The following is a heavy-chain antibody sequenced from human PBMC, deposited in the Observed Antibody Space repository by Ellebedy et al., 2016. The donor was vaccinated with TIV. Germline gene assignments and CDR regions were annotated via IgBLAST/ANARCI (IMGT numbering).Heavy chain of an antibody. D-gene: IGHD5-24*01. CDR1: GFSLSTSGVG. Sequence: SGPTLVKPTQTLTLTCTFSGFSLSTSGVGVGWIRQPPGKALEWLALIYWDDDKRYSPSLKSRLTITKDTSKNQVVLTMTNMDPVDTATYYCARLLNTVPGMEMDYWGQGTLVTVSS. J-gene: IGHJ4*02. V-gene: IGHV2-5*02. CDR2: IYWDDDK. CDR3: ARLLNTVPGMEMDY.